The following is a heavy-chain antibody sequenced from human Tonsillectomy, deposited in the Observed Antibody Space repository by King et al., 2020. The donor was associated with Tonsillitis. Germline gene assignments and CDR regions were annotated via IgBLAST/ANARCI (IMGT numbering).Heavy chain of an antibody. Sequence: PLQESGPGLVKPSETLSLTCTVSGGSISNGVYYWSWIRQYPGKGLEWIGYIYHSGTTYYNPSLKSPLSISVDTSKNQFSLELRSVTAADTAVYYCARETATNWFDPWGQGTLVTVSS. CDR3: ARETATNWFDP. CDR1: GGSISNGVYY. D-gene: IGHD5-18*01. CDR2: IYHSGTT. J-gene: IGHJ5*02. V-gene: IGHV4-31*01.